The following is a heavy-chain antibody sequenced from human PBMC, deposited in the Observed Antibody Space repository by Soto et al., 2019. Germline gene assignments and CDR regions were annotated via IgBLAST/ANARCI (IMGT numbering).Heavy chain of an antibody. CDR3: ARACYGSGSFSWFDP. J-gene: IGHJ5*02. Sequence: QVQLVESGGGLVKPGGSLRLSCAASGFTFSDYYMSWIRQAPGKGLEWVSYISSSSSYTNYADSVKGRFTISRDNAKNSLYLQMNSLRAEDTAVYYCARACYGSGSFSWFDPWGQGTLVTVSS. V-gene: IGHV3-11*05. CDR1: GFTFSDYY. D-gene: IGHD3-10*01. CDR2: ISSSSSYT.